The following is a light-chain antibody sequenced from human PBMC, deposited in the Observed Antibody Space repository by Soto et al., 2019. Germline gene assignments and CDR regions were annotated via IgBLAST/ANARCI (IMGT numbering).Light chain of an antibody. CDR3: QSYDSSLSVV. J-gene: IGLJ2*01. CDR2: GNS. Sequence: QSVLTQPPSVSGAPGQRVTISCTGTSSNIGAGYDVHWYQQLPGTAPKVIIYGNSNRPSGVPDRFSGSKSGTSASLAITGLQAEDEAYYYCQSYDSSLSVVFGGGTKLTVL. V-gene: IGLV1-40*01. CDR1: SSNIGAGYD.